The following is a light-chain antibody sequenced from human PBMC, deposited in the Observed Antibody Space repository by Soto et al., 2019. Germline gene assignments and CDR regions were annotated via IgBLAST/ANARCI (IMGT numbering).Light chain of an antibody. CDR3: QKSYGTPGT. J-gene: IGKJ5*01. CDR1: QTISKY. Sequence: DIQMTQSPSSLSASVVDRVTITCQASQTISKYLNWYQQTTGKAPKLLIYAATSLQSGVPSRFSGGGSETDFTLTINSLQPEDFATYYCQKSYGTPGTCGQGKRLEN. CDR2: AAT. V-gene: IGKV1-39*01.